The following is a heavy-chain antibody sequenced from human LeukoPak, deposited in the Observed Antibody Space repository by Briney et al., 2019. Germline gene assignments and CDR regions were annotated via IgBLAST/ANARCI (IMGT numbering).Heavy chain of an antibody. CDR1: GFTFSSYA. Sequence: PGGSLRLSCAASGFTFSSYAMNWVRQAPGKGLEWVSVISGSGGTIYYADSERGRFTISRENSKNTVYMQMSSLRDEDTAVYHCAKDGGSSSYSGYYGMDVWGQGTTVTVSS. V-gene: IGHV3-23*01. CDR3: AKDGGSSSYSGYYGMDV. D-gene: IGHD6-13*01. J-gene: IGHJ6*02. CDR2: ISGSGGTI.